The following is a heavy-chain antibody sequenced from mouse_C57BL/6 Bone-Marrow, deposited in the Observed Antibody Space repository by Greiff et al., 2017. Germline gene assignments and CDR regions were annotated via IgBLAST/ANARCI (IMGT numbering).Heavy chain of an antibody. CDR3: AGGGNYGFAY. CDR1: GYSFTGYY. V-gene: IGHV1-42*01. J-gene: IGHJ3*01. D-gene: IGHD2-1*01. CDR2: INPSTGGT. Sequence: VQLQQSGPELVKPGASVKISCKASGYSFTGYYMNWVKQSPEKSLEWIGEINPSTGGTTYNQKFKAKATLTVDKSSSTAYMQLKSLTSEDSAVYYCAGGGNYGFAYWGQVTLVTVSA.